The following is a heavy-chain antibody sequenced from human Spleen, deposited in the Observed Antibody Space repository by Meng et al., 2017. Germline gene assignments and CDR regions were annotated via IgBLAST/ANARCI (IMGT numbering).Heavy chain of an antibody. D-gene: IGHD3-10*01. CDR3: ARLQGSGSSLEY. J-gene: IGHJ4*02. V-gene: IGHV3-21*01. CDR1: GFTFSSYS. CDR2: ISSSSSNI. Sequence: GESLKISCAASGFTFSSYSMNWVRQAPGKGLEWVSSISSSSSNIYYADSVKGRFTISRDNAKNSLYLQMNSLRAEDTAVYYCARLQGSGSSLEYWGQGTQVTVSS.